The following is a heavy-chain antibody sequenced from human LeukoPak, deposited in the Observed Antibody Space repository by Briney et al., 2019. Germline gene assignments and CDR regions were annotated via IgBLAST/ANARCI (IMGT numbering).Heavy chain of an antibody. CDR3: AKDTSGSPEYYFDY. J-gene: IGHJ4*02. Sequence: TGGSLRLSCAASGFTFDDYAMHWVRQAPGKGLEWVSGISWNSGSIGYADSVKGRFTISRDNAKNSLYLQMNSLRAEDMALYYCAKDTSGSPEYYFDYWGQGILVTVSS. CDR1: GFTFDDYA. D-gene: IGHD1-26*01. V-gene: IGHV3-9*03. CDR2: ISWNSGSI.